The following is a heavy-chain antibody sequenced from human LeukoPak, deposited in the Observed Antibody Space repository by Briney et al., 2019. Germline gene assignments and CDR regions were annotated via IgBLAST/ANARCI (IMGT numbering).Heavy chain of an antibody. J-gene: IGHJ4*02. CDR1: GFTFSSYA. CDR2: ISYDGSNK. Sequence: GRSLRLSCAASGFTFSSYAMHWVRQAPGKGLEWVAVISYDGSNKYYADSVKGRFTISRDNSKNTLYLQMNSLRAEDTAVYYCARGEGSSWPLGYWGQGTLVTVSS. D-gene: IGHD6-13*01. V-gene: IGHV3-30*04. CDR3: ARGEGSSWPLGY.